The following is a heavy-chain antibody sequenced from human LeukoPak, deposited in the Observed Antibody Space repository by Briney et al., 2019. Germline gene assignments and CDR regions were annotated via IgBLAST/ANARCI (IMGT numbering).Heavy chain of an antibody. Sequence: ASVKVSCKASGYTFTSYGINWVRQATGQGLEWMGWMNPNSGNTGYAQKFQGRVTMTRNTSISTAYMELSSLRSEDTAVYYCARAQKRKTGTTGYYFDYWGQGTLVTVSS. CDR2: MNPNSGNT. CDR3: ARAQKRKTGTTGYYFDY. J-gene: IGHJ4*02. D-gene: IGHD1-1*01. CDR1: GYTFTSYG. V-gene: IGHV1-8*01.